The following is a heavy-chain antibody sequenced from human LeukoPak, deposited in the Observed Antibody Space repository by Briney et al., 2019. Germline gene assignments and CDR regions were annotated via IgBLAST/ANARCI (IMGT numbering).Heavy chain of an antibody. CDR3: AKVDSGYSYGNFDY. CDR2: ISNDESHK. J-gene: IGHJ4*02. V-gene: IGHV3-30*04. CDR1: GFTFTDYA. Sequence: PGGSLRLSCAASGFTFTDYAIHWVRQAPGKGLDWVALISNDESHKCSAGSVKGRFTISRDNSKNTLYLQMNSLRAEDTAVYYCAKVDSGYSYGNFDYWGQGTLVTVSS. D-gene: IGHD5-12*01.